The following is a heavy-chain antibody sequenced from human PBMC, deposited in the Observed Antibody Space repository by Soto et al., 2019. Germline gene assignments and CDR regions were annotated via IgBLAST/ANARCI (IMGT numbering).Heavy chain of an antibody. CDR3: SRAILVGRLDAFDI. J-gene: IGHJ3*02. CDR2: INPNSGGK. Sequence: QVQLVQSGAEVKKPGASVKVSCKASGYTFTGYYMHWVRQAPGQGLEWLGWINPNSGGKNYAQKFQVWVTMTTDTSIITAYLELSRLTSDDTAVYSCSRAILVGRLDAFDIWGQGTMVTVSS. V-gene: IGHV1-2*04. CDR1: GYTFTGYY. D-gene: IGHD2-8*02.